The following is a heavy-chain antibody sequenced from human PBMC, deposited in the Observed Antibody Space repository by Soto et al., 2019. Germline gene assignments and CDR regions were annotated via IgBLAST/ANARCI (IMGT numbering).Heavy chain of an antibody. CDR1: GYTLTELS. J-gene: IGHJ6*02. Sequence: QVQLVQSGAEVKKPGASVKVSCKVSGYTLTELSMHWVRQAPGKGLEWMGGFDPEDGETIYAQKFQGRVTMTEDTSTDTAYMELRSLRSEDTAVYYCATGLLADTAMVNNYYYYGMDVWGQGTTVTVSS. CDR3: ATGLLADTAMVNNYYYYGMDV. CDR2: FDPEDGET. D-gene: IGHD5-18*01. V-gene: IGHV1-24*01.